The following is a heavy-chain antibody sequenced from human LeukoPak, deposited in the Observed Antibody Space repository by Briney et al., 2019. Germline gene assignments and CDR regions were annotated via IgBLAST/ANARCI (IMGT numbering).Heavy chain of an antibody. Sequence: PSETLSLTCTVSGGSISSGSYYWSWIRQPAGKGLEWIGRIYTSGSTNYNPSLKSRVTISVDTSKNQFSLKLSSVTAADTAVYYCAREFRGPGSEDYWGQGTLVTVSS. CDR1: GGSISSGSYY. V-gene: IGHV4-61*02. CDR3: AREFRGPGSEDY. J-gene: IGHJ4*02. D-gene: IGHD3-10*01. CDR2: IYTSGST.